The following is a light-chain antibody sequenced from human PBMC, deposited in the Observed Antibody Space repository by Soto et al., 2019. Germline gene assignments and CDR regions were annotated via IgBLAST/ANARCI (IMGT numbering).Light chain of an antibody. CDR2: GAS. Sequence: EIGLTQSPGTLSLSPGERATLSCRASQSVSSSYLAWYQQKPGQAPRLLIYGASSRATGLPDRFSCSGSGTDFTLTISRLEPEDFAVYYCQQYGSSPQTFGQGTKLEIK. J-gene: IGKJ2*01. CDR1: QSVSSSY. CDR3: QQYGSSPQT. V-gene: IGKV3-20*01.